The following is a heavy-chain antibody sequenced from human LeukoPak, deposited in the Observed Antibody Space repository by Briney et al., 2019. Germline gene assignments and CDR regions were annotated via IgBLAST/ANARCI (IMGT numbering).Heavy chain of an antibody. CDR1: GFIFDNYA. J-gene: IGHJ4*02. CDR3: AKRDYPSPTDFYPLFDY. V-gene: IGHV3-23*01. CDR2: ISGSAERM. D-gene: IGHD3/OR15-3a*01. Sequence: GGSLRLSCVASGFIFDNYAMAWVRQAPGKGLEWVSGISGSAERMYYADSVRGRFTISRDNSKNTLFLRLNSLRADDTAVYFCAKRDYPSPTDFYPLFDYWGQGALVTVSS.